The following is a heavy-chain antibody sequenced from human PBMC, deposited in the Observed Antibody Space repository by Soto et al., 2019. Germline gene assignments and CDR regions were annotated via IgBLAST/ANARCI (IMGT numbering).Heavy chain of an antibody. D-gene: IGHD3-3*01. V-gene: IGHV3-9*01. CDR2: ISWDSRSI. J-gene: IGHJ4*02. Sequence: QPGGSLRLSCVVSGFTFDDYAMHWVRQAPGKGLEWVSGISWDSRSIGSADSVKGRFTISRDNAKNSLYLQLNSLRTDDTALYYCAKSTVAGITRFGFLTKPFDSWGQGTLVTVSS. CDR3: AKSTVAGITRFGFLTKPFDS. CDR1: GFTFDDYA.